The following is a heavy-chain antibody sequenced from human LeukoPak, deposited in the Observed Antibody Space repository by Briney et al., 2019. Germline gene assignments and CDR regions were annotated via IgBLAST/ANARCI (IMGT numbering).Heavy chain of an antibody. J-gene: IGHJ5*02. CDR1: GGSFSGYY. V-gene: IGHV4-34*01. CDR3: ARTYYGDNWFDP. CDR2: INHSGST. Sequence: SETLSLTCAVYGGSFSGYYWSWIRQPPGKGLEWIGEINHSGSTNYNPSLKSRVTISVDTSKNQFSLWLSSVTAADTAVYYCARTYYGDNWFDPWGQGTLVTVSS. D-gene: IGHD3-10*01.